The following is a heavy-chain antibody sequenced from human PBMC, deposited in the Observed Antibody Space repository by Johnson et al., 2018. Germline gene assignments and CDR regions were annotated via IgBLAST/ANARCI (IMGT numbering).Heavy chain of an antibody. CDR1: GGTFSSYA. CDR2: IVPLFGTA. Sequence: VQLVQSGAEVKKPGSSVKVSCKASGGTFSSYAISWVRQAPGQGLEWMGGIVPLFGTAMYAQTFQGRVTITADEATSTADMELSSLGPEDTAVYYWGRRKGEVYGMDVWGQGTTVTVSS. V-gene: IGHV1-69*01. J-gene: IGHJ6*02. D-gene: IGHD3-10*01. CDR3: GRRKGEVYGMDV.